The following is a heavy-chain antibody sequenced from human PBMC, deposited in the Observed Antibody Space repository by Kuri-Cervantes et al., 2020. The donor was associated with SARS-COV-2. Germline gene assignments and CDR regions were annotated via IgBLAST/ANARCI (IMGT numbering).Heavy chain of an antibody. D-gene: IGHD3-16*01. J-gene: IGHJ6*03. CDR3: TSWVYSNYYMEV. CDR2: ISSSSSYI. CDR1: GFTFSSYS. V-gene: IGHV3-21*01. Sequence: GESLKISCAASGFTFSSYSMNWVRQAPGKGLEWVSSISSSSSYIYYADSVKGRFTISRDNAKNSLYLQMNSLRAEVTAVYYCTSWVYSNYYMEVWGKGTTVTVSS.